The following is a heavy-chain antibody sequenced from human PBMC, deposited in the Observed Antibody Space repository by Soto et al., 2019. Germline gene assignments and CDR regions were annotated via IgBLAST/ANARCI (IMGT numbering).Heavy chain of an antibody. CDR3: AKDLSSGYGPQYNWFDP. J-gene: IGHJ5*02. Sequence: LRLSCAASGFTFSSYAMSWVRQAPGKGLEWVSAISGSGGSTYYADSVKGRFTISRDNSKNTLYLQMNSLRAEDTAVYYCAKDLSSGYGPQYNWFDPLGQGTLVTVSS. V-gene: IGHV3-23*01. D-gene: IGHD5-12*01. CDR2: ISGSGGST. CDR1: GFTFSSYA.